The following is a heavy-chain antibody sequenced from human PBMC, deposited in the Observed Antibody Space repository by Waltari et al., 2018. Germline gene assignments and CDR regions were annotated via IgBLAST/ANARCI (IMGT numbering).Heavy chain of an antibody. CDR1: VYPLPELS. V-gene: IGHV1-24*01. J-gene: IGHJ3*02. CDR3: ATVVSPRGAFDI. Sequence: QVQLVQSGSEVKTPGASVKVSCKVSVYPLPELSMHGVRQAPGKGLEWMGGFDPEDGDTLYAQKFQGSVTMTEDTSTDTAYMELSSLRSEDTAVYYCATVVSPRGAFDIWGQGTMVTVSS. CDR2: FDPEDGDT.